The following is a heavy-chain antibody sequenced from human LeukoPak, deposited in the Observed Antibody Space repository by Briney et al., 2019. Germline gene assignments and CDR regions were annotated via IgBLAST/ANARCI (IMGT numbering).Heavy chain of an antibody. J-gene: IGHJ4*02. CDR3: ARRLDTSMVRGGSFDY. CDR1: GGSISSSSYY. CDR2: IYYSGST. D-gene: IGHD5-18*01. V-gene: IGHV4-39*01. Sequence: SEILSLTCTVSGGSISSSSYYWGWVRQPPGKGLEWIGNIYYSGSTYYNPSLKSRVSISEDTSKNQFSLKLSSVTAADTAVYYCARRLDTSMVRGGSFDYWGQGILVTVSS.